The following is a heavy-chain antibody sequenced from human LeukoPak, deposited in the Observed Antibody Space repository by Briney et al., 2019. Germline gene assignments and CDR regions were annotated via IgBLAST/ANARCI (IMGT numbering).Heavy chain of an antibody. V-gene: IGHV1-18*01. CDR2: ISAYNGNT. D-gene: IGHD3-16*01. Sequence: ASVKVSCKSSGYTFTSYGISWVRQAPGQGLEWMGWISAYNGNTNYAQKLQGRVTMTTDTSTSTAYMELRSLRSDDTAVYYCARVRLGELYYDYWGQGTRVTVSS. CDR1: GYTFTSYG. J-gene: IGHJ4*02. CDR3: ARVRLGELYYDY.